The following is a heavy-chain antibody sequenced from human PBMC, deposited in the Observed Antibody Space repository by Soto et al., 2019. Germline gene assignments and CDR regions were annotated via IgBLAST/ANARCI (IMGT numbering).Heavy chain of an antibody. Sequence: ASVTVSCQVSGYTLTELSMHWVRQAPGKGLEWMGGFDPEDGETIYAQKFQGRVTMTEDTSTDTAYMELSSLRSEDTAVYYCATNRKTYYYYGMDVWGQGTTVTVSS. V-gene: IGHV1-24*01. CDR2: FDPEDGET. CDR1: GYTLTELS. CDR3: ATNRKTYYYYGMDV. J-gene: IGHJ6*02.